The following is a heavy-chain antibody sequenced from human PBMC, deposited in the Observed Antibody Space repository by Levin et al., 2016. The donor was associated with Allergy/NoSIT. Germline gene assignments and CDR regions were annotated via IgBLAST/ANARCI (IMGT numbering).Heavy chain of an antibody. CDR3: ARAARLPTRSAPFDY. Sequence: WVRQAPGQGLEWMGIINPSGGSTSYAQKFQGRVTMTRDTSTSTVYMELSSLRSEDTAVYYCARAARLPTRSAPFDYWGQGTLVTVSS. D-gene: IGHD2-15*01. V-gene: IGHV1-46*03. J-gene: IGHJ4*02. CDR2: INPSGGST.